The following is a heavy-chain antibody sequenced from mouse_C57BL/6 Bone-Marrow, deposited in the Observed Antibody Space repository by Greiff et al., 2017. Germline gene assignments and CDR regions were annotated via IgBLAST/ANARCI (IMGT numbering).Heavy chain of an antibody. J-gene: IGHJ3*01. CDR1: GYTFTSYW. CDR3: ARESIYYGNYVGFAY. Sequence: QVQLQQPGAELVKPGASVKMSCKASGYTFTSYWITWVKQRPGQGLEWIGDIYPGSGSPNYNEKFKSKATLTVDTSSSTAYMQLSSLTSEDSAVYYCARESIYYGNYVGFAYWGQGTLVTVSA. D-gene: IGHD2-1*01. CDR2: IYPGSGSP. V-gene: IGHV1-55*01.